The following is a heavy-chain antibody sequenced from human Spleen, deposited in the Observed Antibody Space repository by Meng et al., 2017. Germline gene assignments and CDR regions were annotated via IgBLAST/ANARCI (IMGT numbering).Heavy chain of an antibody. Sequence: ASVKVSCKAFGYTSTSFGISWVRQAPGQGLEWVGWISGYNGDTKYAQKLQGRVTLTTDKSTSTAYMELRSLRSDDTAVYYCARNGASAPYWFDPWGQGTLVTVSS. J-gene: IGHJ5*02. CDR3: ARNGASAPYWFDP. CDR2: ISGYNGDT. CDR1: GYTSTSFG. D-gene: IGHD2-8*01. V-gene: IGHV1-18*01.